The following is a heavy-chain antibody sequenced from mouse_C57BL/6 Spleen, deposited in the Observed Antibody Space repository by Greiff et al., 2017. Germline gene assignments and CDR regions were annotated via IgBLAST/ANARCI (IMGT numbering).Heavy chain of an antibody. CDR3: TRRYYGSSFWYFDV. Sequence: QVQLQQSGAELVRPGASVTLSCKASGYTFTDYEMHWVKQTPVHGLEWIGAIDPETGGTAYNQKFKGKAILTADNSSSTAYMERRSLTTEDSAVYYCTRRYYGSSFWYFDVWGTGTTVTVSS. J-gene: IGHJ1*03. CDR1: GYTFTDYE. V-gene: IGHV1-15*01. D-gene: IGHD1-1*01. CDR2: IDPETGGT.